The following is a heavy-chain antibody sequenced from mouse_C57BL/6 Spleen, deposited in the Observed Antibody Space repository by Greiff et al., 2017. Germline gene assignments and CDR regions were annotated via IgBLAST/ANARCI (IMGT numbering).Heavy chain of an antibody. CDR3: ARSMSSGCDD. V-gene: IGHV1-82*01. D-gene: IGHD3-2*02. Sequence: QVQLQQSGPELVKPGASVKISCKASGYAFSSSWMNWVKQRPGKGLEWIGRLYPGDGDTNYNGKFKGKATLAADKSSSTAYMQLSSLTSEDSAVYFCARSMSSGCDDWGQGTTLTVSS. J-gene: IGHJ2*01. CDR2: LYPGDGDT. CDR1: GYAFSSSW.